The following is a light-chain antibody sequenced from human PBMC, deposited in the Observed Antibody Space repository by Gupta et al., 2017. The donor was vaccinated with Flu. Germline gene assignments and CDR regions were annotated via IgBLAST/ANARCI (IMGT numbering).Light chain of an antibody. CDR3: SSYTSSSTNVV. Sequence: QSALTQPASVSGSPGQSITISCTGTSSDVGGYNYVSWYQQHPGKAPKLMIFVVSNRPSGVPNRFSGSKSGTTASLTITGLQAEEEADDYCSSYTSSSTNVVFGGGTKLTVL. CDR2: VVS. J-gene: IGLJ2*01. CDR1: SSDVGGYNY. V-gene: IGLV2-14*01.